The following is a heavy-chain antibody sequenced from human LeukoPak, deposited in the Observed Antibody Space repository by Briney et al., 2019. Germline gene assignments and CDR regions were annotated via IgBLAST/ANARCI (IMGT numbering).Heavy chain of an antibody. CDR2: IYYSGST. D-gene: IGHD4-17*01. V-gene: IGHV4-59*08. J-gene: IGHJ3*02. CDR3: ARHGDYDAFDI. Sequence: PSETLSLTCTVSGGSISSYYWSWIRQPSGKGLEWIGYIYYSGSTNYNPSLKSRVTISVDTSKNQFSLKLSSVTAADTAVYYCARHGDYDAFDIWGQGTMVTVSS. CDR1: GGSISSYY.